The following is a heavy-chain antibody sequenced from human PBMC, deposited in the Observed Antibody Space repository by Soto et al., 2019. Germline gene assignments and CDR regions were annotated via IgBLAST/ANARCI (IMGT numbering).Heavy chain of an antibody. V-gene: IGHV3-74*03. CDR2: VKYDGTYI. J-gene: IGHJ4*02. Sequence: EVQLVESGGGLVQPGGSLRLSCVASGFTFSSYWMHWVRQAPGKGLMWVSRVKYDGTYIKYADSVKGRFTISRDNAKNTLYLQLNSLRGADTAVYFCARQGIAGSTAFDFWGQGTLVTVSS. CDR1: GFTFSSYW. D-gene: IGHD6-13*01. CDR3: ARQGIAGSTAFDF.